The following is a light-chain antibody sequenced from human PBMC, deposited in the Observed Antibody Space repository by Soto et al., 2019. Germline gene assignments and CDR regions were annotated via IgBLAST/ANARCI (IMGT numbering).Light chain of an antibody. J-gene: IGKJ3*01. CDR2: AAS. CDR1: QTISNY. Sequence: DIQMTQSPSSLSASVGDRVTITCRASQTISNYLNWYQEKPGKAPKLLIYAASNLQSGVPSRFSGSGSGIEFTLTISNLQPEDFATYYCQKTYSTPFTFGPGTNVDI. CDR3: QKTYSTPFT. V-gene: IGKV1-39*01.